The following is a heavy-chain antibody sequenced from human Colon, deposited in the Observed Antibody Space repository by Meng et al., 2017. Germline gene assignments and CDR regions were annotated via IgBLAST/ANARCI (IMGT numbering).Heavy chain of an antibody. D-gene: IGHD3-10*01. CDR3: TTWYGEY. CDR2: TYYRSEWQN. J-gene: IGHJ4*02. Sequence: QVQWQQSGPGIVKPSQTLYLTCAISGDSVSSNRALWHWVRQSPSRGLEWLGQTYYRSEWQNHYGVSVKSRITINADTSRNHFSLHLNSVTPEDTAVYYCTTWYGEYWGQGTLVTVSS. CDR1: GDSVSSNRAL. V-gene: IGHV6-1*01.